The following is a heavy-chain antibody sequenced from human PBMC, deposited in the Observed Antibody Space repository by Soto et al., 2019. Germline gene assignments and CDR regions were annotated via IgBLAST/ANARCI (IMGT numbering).Heavy chain of an antibody. D-gene: IGHD3-22*01. CDR3: ARVSGTHKYDSSGSASAPLYYFDY. Sequence: SETLSLTCTVSGGSVSSGSYYWSWIRQPPGKGLEWIGYIYYSGSTNYNPSLKSRVTISVDTSKNQFSLKLSSVTAADTAVYYCARVSGTHKYDSSGSASAPLYYFDYWGQGTLVTVSS. CDR1: GGSVSSGSYY. V-gene: IGHV4-61*01. J-gene: IGHJ4*02. CDR2: IYYSGST.